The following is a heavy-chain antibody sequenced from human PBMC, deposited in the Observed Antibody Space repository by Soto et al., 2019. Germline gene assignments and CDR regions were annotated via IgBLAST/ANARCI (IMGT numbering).Heavy chain of an antibody. D-gene: IGHD5-12*01. J-gene: IGHJ6*02. CDR3: ARPRSGYDYRDGMDV. CDR1: GYSFTSYW. CDR2: IYPGDSGT. V-gene: IGHV5-51*01. Sequence: PGESLKISCKGSGYSFTSYWIGWVRQMPGKGLEWMGIIYPGDSGTRYSPSFQGQVTISADKSISTAYLQWSSLKASDTAMYYCARPRSGYDYRDGMDVWGQGTTVTVSS.